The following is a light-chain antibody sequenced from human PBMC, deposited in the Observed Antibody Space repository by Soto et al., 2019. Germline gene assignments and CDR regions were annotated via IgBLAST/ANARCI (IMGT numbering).Light chain of an antibody. V-gene: IGKV1-39*01. J-gene: IGKJ1*01. Sequence: IQMTQSPSTLSASVGDRVTITCRASQSISSWLAWYQQKPGKAPKLLIYDASNLETGVPSRFSGSGSGTDFTLTITSLQPEDFTTYYCQQSHSTPPTFGQGTKVDIK. CDR3: QQSHSTPPT. CDR2: DAS. CDR1: QSISSW.